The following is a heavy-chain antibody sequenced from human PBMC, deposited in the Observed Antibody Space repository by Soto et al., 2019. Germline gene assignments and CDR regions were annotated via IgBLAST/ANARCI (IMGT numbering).Heavy chain of an antibody. CDR2: IYYSGST. J-gene: IGHJ3*02. CDR1: GGSVSSSGYQ. V-gene: IGHV4-61*08. CDR3: ARDSGITAFDI. Sequence: QVQLQESGPGLVKPSEILSLICTVSGGSVSSSGYQWNWIRQPPGKGLEWIGDIYYSGSTIYNPSLKSRVTIAVDTSKNQSSLKLSSVTAADTAVYFCARDSGITAFDIWGQGTMVTVSS. D-gene: IGHD3-10*01.